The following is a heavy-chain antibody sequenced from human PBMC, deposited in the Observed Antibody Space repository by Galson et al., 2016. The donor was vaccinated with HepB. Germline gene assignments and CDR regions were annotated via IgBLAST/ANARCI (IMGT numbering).Heavy chain of an antibody. CDR1: GFTFRSCA. Sequence: SLRLSCAASGFTFRSCAMSWVRQAPGKGLEWVSGCSGSGVDTLYADSVKGRFTISRDNSKNTLYLQMNSLRAEDTAVYYCARDDDYVWGTYRYTRTVPQYYFDYWGQGTLVTVSS. V-gene: IGHV3-23*01. J-gene: IGHJ4*02. CDR2: CSGSGVDT. CDR3: ARDDDYVWGTYRYTRTVPQYYFDY. D-gene: IGHD3-16*02.